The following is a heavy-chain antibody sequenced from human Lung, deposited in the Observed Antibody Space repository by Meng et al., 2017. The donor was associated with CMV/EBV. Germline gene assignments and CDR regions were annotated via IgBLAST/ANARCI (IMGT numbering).Heavy chain of an antibody. CDR1: GFTFDDYA. CDR2: ISWNSGSI. Sequence: SLKISCAASGFTFDDYAMHWVRQAPGKGLEWVSGISWNSGSIGYADSVKGRFTISRDNAKNSLYLQMNSLRAEDTALYYCAKADIVVVPAGAFDIWGQGTMVTGSS. CDR3: AKADIVVVPAGAFDI. D-gene: IGHD2-2*01. V-gene: IGHV3-9*01. J-gene: IGHJ3*02.